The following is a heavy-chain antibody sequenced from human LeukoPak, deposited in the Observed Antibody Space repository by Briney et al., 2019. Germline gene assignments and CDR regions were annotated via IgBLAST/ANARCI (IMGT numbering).Heavy chain of an antibody. D-gene: IGHD3-10*01. J-gene: IGHJ4*02. CDR3: VKPLNYYGSGSYYEPL. Sequence: GGSLRLSCSASGFTFSSYAMHWVRQAPGQGLEYVSVISSNGGSTYYADSVKGRFTISRDNSKNTLYLQMSSLRAEDTAVYYCVKPLNYYGSGSYYEPLWGQGTLVTVSS. CDR2: ISSNGGST. V-gene: IGHV3-64D*06. CDR1: GFTFSSYA.